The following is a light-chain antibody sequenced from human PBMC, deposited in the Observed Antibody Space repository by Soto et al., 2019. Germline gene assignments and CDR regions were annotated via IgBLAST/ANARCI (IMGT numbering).Light chain of an antibody. V-gene: IGKV3-15*01. CDR1: ESVSAN. CDR2: GAS. Sequence: EMVMTQSPATLSVSPGERATLSCRASESVSANLAWYQQKPGQAPTLLIIGASTRATGIPARFRGSGSGTEFTLTISSLQSEDFAVYYCQHYNDWPRTFGQGTKVEI. J-gene: IGKJ1*01. CDR3: QHYNDWPRT.